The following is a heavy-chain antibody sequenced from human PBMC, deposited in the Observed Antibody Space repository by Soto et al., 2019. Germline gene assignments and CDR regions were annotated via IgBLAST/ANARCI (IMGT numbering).Heavy chain of an antibody. CDR3: AHRMAPAGYFDY. Sequence: QTTLKESGPTLVKPTQTLTLTCTFSGFSLSTSEVGVGWIRQPPGKALEWLALIYWDDDKRYSPSLKDRLTITKDTSKHQVVLTMHNMDPVDTATYYWAHRMAPAGYFDYWGQGTLVTVSS. CDR2: IYWDDDK. CDR1: GFSLSTSEVG. J-gene: IGHJ4*02. V-gene: IGHV2-5*02.